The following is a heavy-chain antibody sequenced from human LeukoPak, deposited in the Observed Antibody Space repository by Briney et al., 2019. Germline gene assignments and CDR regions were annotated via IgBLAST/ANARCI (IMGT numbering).Heavy chain of an antibody. CDR3: ARDSCSGGSCYHFDY. D-gene: IGHD2-15*01. CDR2: IWYDGSNK. CDR1: GFTFSSYG. Sequence: GGSLRLSCAASGFTFSSYGMHWVRQAPGKGLEGVAVIWYDGSNKYYADSVKGRFTISRDNSKNTPYLQMNSLRAEDTAVYYCARDSCSGGSCYHFDYWGQGTLVTVSS. V-gene: IGHV3-33*01. J-gene: IGHJ4*02.